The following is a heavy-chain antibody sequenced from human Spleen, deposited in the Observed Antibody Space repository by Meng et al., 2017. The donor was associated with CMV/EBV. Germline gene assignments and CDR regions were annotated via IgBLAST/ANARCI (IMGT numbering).Heavy chain of an antibody. CDR3: ARRKTSRTVIAARLPLGNWFGP. D-gene: IGHD6-6*01. V-gene: IGHV4-34*01. CDR1: GGSFSGDY. Sequence: SETLSLTCAVYGGSFSGDYWSWIRQPPGKGLEWIGEISNSGSTNYNPSLKSRLTASIDTSKNQLSLKLSSVTAADTAVYYCARRKTSRTVIAARLPLGNWFGPWGQGTLVTVSS. CDR2: ISNSGST. J-gene: IGHJ5*02.